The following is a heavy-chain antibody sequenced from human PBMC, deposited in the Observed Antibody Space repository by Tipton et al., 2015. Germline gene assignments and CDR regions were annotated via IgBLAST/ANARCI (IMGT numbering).Heavy chain of an antibody. CDR2: ISSSSSHI. D-gene: IGHD4-17*01. J-gene: IGHJ6*02. CDR3: ARPSVTTNYYGMDV. Sequence: GSLRLSCAASGFTFSSYEMNWVRQAPGKGLEWVSAISSSSSHIYYADSVKGRFTISRDNAKNSLYLQMNSLRAEDTAVYYCARPSVTTNYYGMDVWGQGTTVTVSS. CDR1: GFTFSSYE. V-gene: IGHV3-21*01.